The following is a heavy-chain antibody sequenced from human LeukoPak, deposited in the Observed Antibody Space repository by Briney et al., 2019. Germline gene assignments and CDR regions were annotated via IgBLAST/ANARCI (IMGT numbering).Heavy chain of an antibody. Sequence: SQTLSLTCAVSGGSASSGGYSLSWIRKPPGKGLEWIGYIYHSGSTYYNPSLKSRLTISVDRSKNQFSLKLSSVTAADTAVYYCARDPSVAGSLYFDYWGQGTLVTVSS. J-gene: IGHJ4*02. CDR1: GGSASSGGYS. CDR3: ARDPSVAGSLYFDY. V-gene: IGHV4-30-2*01. D-gene: IGHD6-19*01. CDR2: IYHSGST.